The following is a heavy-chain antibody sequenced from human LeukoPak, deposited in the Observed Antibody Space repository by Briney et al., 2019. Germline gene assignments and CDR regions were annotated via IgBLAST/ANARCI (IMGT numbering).Heavy chain of an antibody. J-gene: IGHJ6*02. V-gene: IGHV3-23*01. CDR1: GFTFSSYA. CDR2: ISGSGGST. CDR3: AKGTIDILTGQSYGMGV. D-gene: IGHD3-9*01. Sequence: PGGSLRLSCAASGFTFSSYAMSWVRQAPGKGLEWVSAISGSGGSTYYADSVKGRFTISRDNSKNTLYLQMNSLRAEDTAVYYCAKGTIDILTGQSYGMGVWGQGTTVTVSS.